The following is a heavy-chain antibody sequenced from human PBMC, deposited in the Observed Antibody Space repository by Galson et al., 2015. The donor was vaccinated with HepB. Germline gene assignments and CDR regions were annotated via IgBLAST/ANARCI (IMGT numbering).Heavy chain of an antibody. Sequence: SLRLSCAASGFTFSSYEMNWVRQAPGKGLEWVSYISSSGSTIYYADSVKGRFTISRDNAKNSLYLQMNSLRAEDTAVYYCARVDGLQSLDYWGQGTLVTVSS. CDR3: ARVDGLQSLDY. J-gene: IGHJ4*02. D-gene: IGHD4-11*01. V-gene: IGHV3-48*03. CDR2: ISSSGSTI. CDR1: GFTFSSYE.